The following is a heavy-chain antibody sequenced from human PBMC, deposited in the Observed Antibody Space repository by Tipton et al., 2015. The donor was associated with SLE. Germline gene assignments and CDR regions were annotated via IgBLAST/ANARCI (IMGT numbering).Heavy chain of an antibody. D-gene: IGHD3-22*01. Sequence: TLSLTCTVSGDSISSSAYYWGWVRQPPGKGLEWIGTIFYSGSTYYNPSLESRVTISVDTSKNQFSLKLSSVTAADTAVYYCASASTPNSYDCSGFYLSFYFDYWGQGTQVTVSS. CDR3: ASASTPNSYDCSGFYLSFYFDY. CDR1: GDSISSSAYY. J-gene: IGHJ4*02. V-gene: IGHV4-39*07. CDR2: IFYSGST.